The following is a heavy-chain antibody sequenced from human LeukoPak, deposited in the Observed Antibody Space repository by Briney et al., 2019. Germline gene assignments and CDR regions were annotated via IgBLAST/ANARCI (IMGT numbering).Heavy chain of an antibody. D-gene: IGHD6-13*01. V-gene: IGHV4-39*07. Sequence: SETLSLTCTVSGGSISSSNYYWGWIRQPPGKGLEWIGSIYYTGSTYYSPSLKSRVTISIDTSNKQFSLKLTSVTAADTAVYYCARDFSDPFRSSSWYPPLAYWGQGTLVTVSS. J-gene: IGHJ4*02. CDR3: ARDFSDPFRSSSWYPPLAY. CDR1: GGSISSSNYY. CDR2: IYYTGST.